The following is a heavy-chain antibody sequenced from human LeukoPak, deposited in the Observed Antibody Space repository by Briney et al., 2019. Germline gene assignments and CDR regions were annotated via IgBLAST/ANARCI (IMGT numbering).Heavy chain of an antibody. Sequence: SETLSLTCTVSGGSISSSSYSWGWIRQPPGKGLEWIGSIYYSGSTYYNPSLKSRVTISVDTSKNQFSLKLSSVTAADTAVYYCARHAGGYDRELDYWGQGTLVTVSS. V-gene: IGHV4-39*01. CDR1: GGSISSSSYS. J-gene: IGHJ4*02. CDR2: IYYSGST. D-gene: IGHD5-12*01. CDR3: ARHAGGYDRELDY.